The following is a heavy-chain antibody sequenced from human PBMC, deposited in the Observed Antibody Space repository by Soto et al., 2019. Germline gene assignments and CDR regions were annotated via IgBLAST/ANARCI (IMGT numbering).Heavy chain of an antibody. CDR3: ARETGEYFDY. J-gene: IGHJ4*02. Sequence: GGSLRLSCEASGFSLSNYWMSWVRQAPGKGLEWVANIKKDETERYYVDSVMGRFTISRDNSKNSLFLQMNSLRAEDTAVYYCARETGEYFDYWSQGTLVTVSS. V-gene: IGHV3-7*01. CDR2: IKKDETER. CDR1: GFSLSNYW. D-gene: IGHD7-27*01.